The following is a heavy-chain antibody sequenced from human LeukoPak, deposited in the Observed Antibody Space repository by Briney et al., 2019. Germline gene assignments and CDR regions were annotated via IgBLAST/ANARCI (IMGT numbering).Heavy chain of an antibody. Sequence: GASVKVSCKASGYSFSGYVISWVRQAPGQGLEWMGLISPYKDYPTYAQKLQGRVTMTIDTSTSTGYMELRSLGSDDTAVYYCARADGGYYYYYMDVWGKGTTVTVSS. CDR2: ISPYKDYP. V-gene: IGHV1-18*01. CDR3: ARADGGYYYYYMDV. D-gene: IGHD3-10*01. CDR1: GYSFSGYV. J-gene: IGHJ6*03.